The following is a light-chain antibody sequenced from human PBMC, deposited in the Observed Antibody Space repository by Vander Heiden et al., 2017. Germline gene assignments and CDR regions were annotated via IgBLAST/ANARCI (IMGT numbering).Light chain of an antibody. CDR2: AAS. CDR1: QSITSY. V-gene: IGKV1-39*01. J-gene: IGKJ1*01. CDR3: QQVYSIPWT. Sequence: DIQMTQSPSSLSASVGDRVTIPCRASQSITSYLNWYQQKPGKAPQLLIYAASSLQSGVPSRFSGSGSGTHFTLTISSLQPADFATYYCQQVYSIPWTFGQGTKVEIK.